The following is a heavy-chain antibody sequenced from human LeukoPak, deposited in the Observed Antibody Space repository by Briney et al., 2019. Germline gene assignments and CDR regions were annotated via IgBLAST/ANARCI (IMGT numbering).Heavy chain of an antibody. CDR3: AKGGSGWGIIGY. D-gene: IGHD6-19*01. J-gene: IGHJ4*02. CDR1: GFTFRSHD. Sequence: GGSLRLSCAASGFTFRSHDMSWVRQAPGKGLEWVSGISGSGGRTYYVDPVKGRFTISRDNSQNTLYLQINSLRAEDTAVYYCAKGGSGWGIIGYWGQGTLVTVSS. V-gene: IGHV3-23*01. CDR2: ISGSGGRT.